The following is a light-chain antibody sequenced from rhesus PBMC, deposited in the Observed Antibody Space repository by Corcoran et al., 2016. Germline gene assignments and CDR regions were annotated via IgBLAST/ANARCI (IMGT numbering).Light chain of an antibody. V-gene: IGKV1-22*01. CDR2: EAS. Sequence: DIQMTQSPSSLSTSIGDTVTITCRASQSISSWLAWYQQKPGNAPKLLIYEASPLGRGVPSRFSGRGSGTHFTLIISNQQSEDFAAYYCQQYSSGPYSFGQGTKVEIK. CDR3: QQYSSGPYS. CDR1: QSISSW. J-gene: IGKJ2*01.